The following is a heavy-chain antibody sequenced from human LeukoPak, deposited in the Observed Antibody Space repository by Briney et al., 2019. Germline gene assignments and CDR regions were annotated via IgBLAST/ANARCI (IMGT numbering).Heavy chain of an antibody. V-gene: IGHV1-2*02. J-gene: IGHJ4*02. Sequence: ASVKVSCKASGYTFSSYGISWVRQAPGQGLEWMGWVNPNTGATNYLQKFQGRVTMTRDTSITTAYMELSSLTSDDTAVYFCAKAAAYSSGWYAYFDSWGQGTLVTVS. D-gene: IGHD6-19*01. CDR3: AKAAAYSSGWYAYFDS. CDR2: VNPNTGAT. CDR1: GYTFSSYG.